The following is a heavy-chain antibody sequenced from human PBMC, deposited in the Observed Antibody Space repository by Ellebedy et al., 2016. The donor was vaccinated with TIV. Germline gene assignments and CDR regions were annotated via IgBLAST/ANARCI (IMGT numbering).Heavy chain of an antibody. V-gene: IGHV3-21*01. CDR1: GFIFSHYS. D-gene: IGHD3-10*01. CDR2: ISRSSSNT. J-gene: IGHJ4*02. Sequence: PGGSLRLSCAASGFIFSHYSMNWVRQAPGKGLEWVSYISRSSSNTYYGDSAKGRFTISRDDAKNSLYLQMNNLKAEDTAVDYCARDWQTSGSGSYHIDSWGQGTLVTVSS. CDR3: ARDWQTSGSGSYHIDS.